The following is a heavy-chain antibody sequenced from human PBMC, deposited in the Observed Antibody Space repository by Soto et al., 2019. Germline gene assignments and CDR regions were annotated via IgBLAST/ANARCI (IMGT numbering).Heavy chain of an antibody. CDR1: GYTFTSYY. CDR2: INPSGGST. Sequence: ASVRVSCKASGYTFTSYYMHWVRQAPGQGLEWMGIINPSGGSTSYAQKFQGRVTMTRDTSTSTAYMELSSLRSEDTAVYYCATTRWELLPGTFDIWGQGTMVTVSS. D-gene: IGHD1-26*01. CDR3: ATTRWELLPGTFDI. V-gene: IGHV1-46*01. J-gene: IGHJ3*02.